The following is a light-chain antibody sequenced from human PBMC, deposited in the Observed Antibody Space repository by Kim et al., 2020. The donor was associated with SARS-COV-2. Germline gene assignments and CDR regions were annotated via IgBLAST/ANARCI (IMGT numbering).Light chain of an antibody. CDR3: SSYAANNNFV. CDR2: EVS. J-gene: IGLJ1*01. Sequence: QSALTQPPSASGSPGQSVTISCTGTSSDVGGYNYVSWYQQHPGKAPKLMIYEVSKRPSGVPDRFSGSKSGNTASLTVSGLQTEDEADYYCSSYAANNNFVFGTGTKVTVL. V-gene: IGLV2-8*01. CDR1: SSDVGGYNY.